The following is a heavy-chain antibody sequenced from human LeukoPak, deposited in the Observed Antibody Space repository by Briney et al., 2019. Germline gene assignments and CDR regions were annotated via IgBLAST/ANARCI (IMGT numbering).Heavy chain of an antibody. CDR1: GFTFSNAW. D-gene: IGHD3-10*01. CDR3: TTDRVVRGVRRPFDY. Sequence: GGSLRLSCAASGFTFSNAWMSWVRQAPGKGLEWVGRIKSKTDGGTTDYAAPVKGRFTISRDDSKNTLYLQMNSLKTEDTAVYYCTTDRVVRGVRRPFDYWGQGTLVTVSS. V-gene: IGHV3-15*01. CDR2: IKSKTDGGTT. J-gene: IGHJ4*02.